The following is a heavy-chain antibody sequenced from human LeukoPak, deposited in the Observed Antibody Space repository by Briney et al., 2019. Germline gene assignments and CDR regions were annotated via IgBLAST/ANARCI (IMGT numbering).Heavy chain of an antibody. CDR2: ISWNGGRT. D-gene: IGHD6-13*01. J-gene: IGHJ4*02. CDR3: ARDSAAAEHYFDY. Sequence: GGSLRLSCVASGFTLDGVGVSWVRQAPGKGLEWVSGISWNGGRTAYADAVKGRFTISRDNAKNSLFLQMKSLRAEDTALYYCARDSAAAEHYFDYWGQGTLVTVSS. V-gene: IGHV3-20*04. CDR1: GFTLDGVG.